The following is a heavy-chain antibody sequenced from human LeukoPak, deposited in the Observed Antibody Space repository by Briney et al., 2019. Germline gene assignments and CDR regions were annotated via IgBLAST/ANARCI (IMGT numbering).Heavy chain of an antibody. Sequence: GGSLRLSCAASGFTFSTYSINWVRQAPGKGLEWVSYISSIYDIYYADSVRGRFTISRDNAKNSLYLQMNSLSAEDTAMYYCARDHNWGFDYWGQGTLVTVSS. D-gene: IGHD7-27*01. CDR1: GFTFSTYS. J-gene: IGHJ4*02. CDR2: ISSIYDI. V-gene: IGHV3-48*01. CDR3: ARDHNWGFDY.